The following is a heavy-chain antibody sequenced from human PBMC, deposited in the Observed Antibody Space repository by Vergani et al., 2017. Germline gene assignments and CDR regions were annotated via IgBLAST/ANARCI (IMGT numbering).Heavy chain of an antibody. CDR1: GFTFNRSW. J-gene: IGHJ4*02. Sequence: EVQLVESGGGLVQPGGSLRLSCAASGFTFNRSWMTWVRQAQGKGLEWVANIKEDGSEKYYVDSVKGRFTISRDNAKNSLYLEMHSLRAEDTAVYYCVRDPSIFAVVTTFDYWGRGSLVTGSS. CDR3: VRDPSIFAVVTTFDY. V-gene: IGHV3-7*03. D-gene: IGHD3-3*01. CDR2: IKEDGSEK.